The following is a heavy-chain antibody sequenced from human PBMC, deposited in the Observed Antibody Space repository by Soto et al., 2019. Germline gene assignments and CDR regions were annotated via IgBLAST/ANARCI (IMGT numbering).Heavy chain of an antibody. CDR2: ISGSGGST. Sequence: GGSLRVSCAASGFTFSSYAMSWVRQAPGKGQEWVSAISGSGGSTYYADSVKGRFTISRDNSKNTLYLQMNSLRAEDTAVYFCAKAPGVYYYYGMDVWGQGTTVTVSS. J-gene: IGHJ6*02. D-gene: IGHD3-10*01. V-gene: IGHV3-23*01. CDR1: GFTFSSYA. CDR3: AKAPGVYYYYGMDV.